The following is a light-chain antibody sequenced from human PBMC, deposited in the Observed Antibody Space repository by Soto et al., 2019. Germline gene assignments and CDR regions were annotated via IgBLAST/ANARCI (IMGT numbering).Light chain of an antibody. CDR3: QQYTNTNNPWM. CDR1: QTISTW. J-gene: IGKJ1*01. Sequence: DIQMTQSPSTLSASVADRFTITCRVSQTISTWMAWYQQKPGKAPKLLIYDASTLESGVPSRFSGSGSGTEFTLIISGLQPDDYATYYCQQYTNTNNPWMFGQGTKVDIK. CDR2: DAS. V-gene: IGKV1-5*01.